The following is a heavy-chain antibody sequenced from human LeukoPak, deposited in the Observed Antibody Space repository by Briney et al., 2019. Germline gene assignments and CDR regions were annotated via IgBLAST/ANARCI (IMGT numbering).Heavy chain of an antibody. Sequence: GGSLRLSCAASGFTFRSYSMNWVRQAPGKGLEWVSSISSVSSYIYYADSVKGRFIISRDNAKNSLYLQMNSLRAEDTAVYYCARRTDSSGYYLDYWGQGTLVTVSS. J-gene: IGHJ4*02. CDR2: ISSVSSYI. D-gene: IGHD3-22*01. CDR3: ARRTDSSGYYLDY. V-gene: IGHV3-21*01. CDR1: GFTFRSYS.